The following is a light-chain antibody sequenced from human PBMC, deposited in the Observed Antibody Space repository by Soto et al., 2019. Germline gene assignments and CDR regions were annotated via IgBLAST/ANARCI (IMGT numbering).Light chain of an antibody. CDR3: QQVNYYPIT. Sequence: IHITQPPSSLSASVGDRVTITCRSRQGIRNDLSWYQQKPGKAPKLLIFDASTLEGGVPSRFSGGGSATDFTLTISSLQPEDFATYYCQQVNYYPITFGQGTRLEIK. CDR2: DAS. J-gene: IGKJ5*01. CDR1: QGIRND. V-gene: IGKV1D-13*01.